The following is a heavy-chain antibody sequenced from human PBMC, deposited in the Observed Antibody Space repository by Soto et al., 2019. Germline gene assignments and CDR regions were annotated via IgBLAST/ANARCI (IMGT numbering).Heavy chain of an antibody. J-gene: IGHJ5*02. CDR1: GYTFTGYY. Sequence: ASVKVSCKASGYTFTGYYMHWVRQAPGQGLEWMGWINPNSGGTNCAQKFQGRVTMTRDTSISTAYMELSRLRSDDTAVYYCARDPSSGWYFSWFDPWGQGXPVTVYS. CDR3: ARDPSSGWYFSWFDP. V-gene: IGHV1-2*02. D-gene: IGHD6-19*01. CDR2: INPNSGGT.